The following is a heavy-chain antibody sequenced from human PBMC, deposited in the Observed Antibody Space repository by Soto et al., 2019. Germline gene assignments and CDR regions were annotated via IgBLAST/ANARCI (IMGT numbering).Heavy chain of an antibody. J-gene: IGHJ4*02. D-gene: IGHD2-15*01. CDR1: GGSVNSYD. CDR2: IYNSGGT. Sequence: PSETLSLTCSVSGGSVNSYDWSWIRQPPGKELEWIGYIYNSGGTDYNPSLKSRVTISEDTSKNQFSLKLTSVTATDTAVYYCARRCCRGGSCYSSFDYWGQGTLVTVSS. V-gene: IGHV4-59*08. CDR3: ARRCCRGGSCYSSFDY.